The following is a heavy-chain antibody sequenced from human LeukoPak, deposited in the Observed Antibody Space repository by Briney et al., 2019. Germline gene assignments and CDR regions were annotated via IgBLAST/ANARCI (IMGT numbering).Heavy chain of an antibody. V-gene: IGHV3-30-3*01. J-gene: IGHJ4*02. D-gene: IGHD2-2*01. CDR3: ARDRDCSSATCHENFDF. CDR2: ISYDGSNK. Sequence: GGSLRLSCAASGFTFSSYAMHWVRQAPGKGLEWVAVISYDGSNKYYADSVKGRFTISRDNSKNTLYLQMNSLGAEDTAVYYCARDRDCSSATCHENFDFWGQGTLVTVSS. CDR1: GFTFSSYA.